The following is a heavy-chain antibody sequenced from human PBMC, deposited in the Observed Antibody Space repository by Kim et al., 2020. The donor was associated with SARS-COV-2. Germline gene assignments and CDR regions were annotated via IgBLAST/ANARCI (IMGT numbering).Heavy chain of an antibody. CDR1: GFTFSSYW. Sequence: GGSLRLSCAASGFTFSSYWMHWVRQAPGKGLVWVSRINSDGSSTSYADSVKGRFTISRDNAKNTLYLQMNSLRAEDTAVYYCARGPYGGYYFAYWGQGTLVTVSS. J-gene: IGHJ4*02. V-gene: IGHV3-74*01. D-gene: IGHD5-12*01. CDR3: ARGPYGGYYFAY. CDR2: INSDGSST.